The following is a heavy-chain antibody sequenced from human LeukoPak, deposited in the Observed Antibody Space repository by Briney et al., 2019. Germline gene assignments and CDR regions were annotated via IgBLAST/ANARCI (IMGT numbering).Heavy chain of an antibody. CDR3: AKGRKRTTVTTFDY. D-gene: IGHD4-17*01. V-gene: IGHV3-23*01. CDR1: GFTFSSYA. J-gene: IGHJ4*02. Sequence: GGSLRLSCAASGFTFSSYAMSWVRQARGKGLEWVSAISGSGGSTYYADSVKGRFTISRDNSKNTLYLQMNSLRAEDTAVYYCAKGRKRTTVTTFDYWGQGTLVTVSS. CDR2: ISGSGGST.